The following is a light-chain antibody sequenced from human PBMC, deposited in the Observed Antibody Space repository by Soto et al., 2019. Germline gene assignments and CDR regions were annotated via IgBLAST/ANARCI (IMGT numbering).Light chain of an antibody. Sequence: EIVLTQSPGTLSLSPGERATLSCRASQSVSSSYLAWYQQKPGQAPMLLIYGASSRATGIPDRFSGSGSGTSFTLPISRLEPEDFSEYYCQQYGSSQTFGQGTKVEIK. V-gene: IGKV3-20*01. CDR3: QQYGSSQT. J-gene: IGKJ1*01. CDR2: GAS. CDR1: QSVSSSY.